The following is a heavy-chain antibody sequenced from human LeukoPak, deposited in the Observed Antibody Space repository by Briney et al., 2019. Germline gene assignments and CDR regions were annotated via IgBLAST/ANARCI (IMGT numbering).Heavy chain of an antibody. D-gene: IGHD3-22*01. CDR2: VIPTLDIA. Sequence: GSSVKVSCKASGGNFSSSSFSWVRQAPGQGLEWMGWVIPTLDIAHYAQKFQGRVTITADKSTSTAYMELSSLRSEDTAVYFCARVFYHDSSPYFARSIPTADYWGQGTLVTVSS. CDR3: ARVFYHDSSPYFARSIPTADY. CDR1: GGNFSSSS. V-gene: IGHV1-69*04. J-gene: IGHJ4*02.